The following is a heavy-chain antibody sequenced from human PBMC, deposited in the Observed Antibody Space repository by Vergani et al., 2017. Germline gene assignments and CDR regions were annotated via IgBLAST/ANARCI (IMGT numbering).Heavy chain of an antibody. D-gene: IGHD4-11*01. V-gene: IGHV4-39*01. CDR2: IYYSGST. Sequence: QLQLQESGPGLVKPSETLSLTCTVSGGSISSSSYYWGWIRQPPGKGLEWIGSIYYSGSTYYNPSLKSRVTISVETSKNQFSLKLSSVTAADTAVYYCARLPNYSNYVGNYFDYWGQGTLVTVSS. J-gene: IGHJ4*02. CDR1: GGSISSSSYY. CDR3: ARLPNYSNYVGNYFDY.